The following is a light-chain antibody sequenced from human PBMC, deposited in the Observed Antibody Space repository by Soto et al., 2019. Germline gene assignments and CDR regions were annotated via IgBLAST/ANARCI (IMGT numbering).Light chain of an antibody. CDR3: QQRPNWPLT. CDR1: QSISSH. Sequence: EIVLTQSPATLSLSPGERATLSCRASQSISSHLVWYQQKPGQAPRLLMYDPLNRSTGIPARFSGSGPGKDFTLTITSLEPEDVVVYYYQQRPNWPLTFGGGTKVEIK. J-gene: IGKJ4*01. CDR2: DPL. V-gene: IGKV3-11*01.